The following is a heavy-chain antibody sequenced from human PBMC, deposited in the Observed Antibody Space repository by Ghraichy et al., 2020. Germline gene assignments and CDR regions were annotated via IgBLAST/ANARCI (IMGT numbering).Heavy chain of an antibody. CDR3: ARGGYSGYDFDY. Sequence: SETLSLTCTVSGGSISSYYWSWIRQPPGKGLEWIGYIYYSGSINYNPSLKSRVTISVDTSKNQFSLKLSSVTAADTAVYYCARGGYSGYDFDYWGQGTLVTVSS. CDR1: GGSISSYY. V-gene: IGHV4-59*01. CDR2: IYYSGSI. J-gene: IGHJ4*02. D-gene: IGHD5-12*01.